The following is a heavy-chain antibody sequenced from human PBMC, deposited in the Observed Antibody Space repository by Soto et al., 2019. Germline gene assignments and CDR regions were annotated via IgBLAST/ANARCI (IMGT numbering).Heavy chain of an antibody. V-gene: IGHV4-38-2*02. J-gene: IGHJ4*02. D-gene: IGHD6-13*01. CDR1: GYSISSGYY. CDR2: IYHSGST. Sequence: SETLSLTCAVPGYSISSGYYWGWIRQPPGKGLEWIGSIYHSGSTYYNPSLKSRVTISVDTSKNQFSLKLSSVTAADTAVYYCARDDSSSWYMETEVFDYWGQGTLVTVSS. CDR3: ARDDSSSWYMETEVFDY.